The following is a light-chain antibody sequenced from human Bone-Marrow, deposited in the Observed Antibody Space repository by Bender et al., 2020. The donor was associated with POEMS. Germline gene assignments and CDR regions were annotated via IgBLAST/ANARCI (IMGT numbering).Light chain of an antibody. J-gene: IGLJ2*01. CDR2: QVI. Sequence: QSALTQPASMSGFPGQSITLSCTGTSSDVGNYNLVSWYQQHPGKAPQLIIYQVIRRPSGVSDRFSGSKSGYTASLKISGLQAEDEAGYYCCSYAGSATVVFGGGTRLTVL. CDR3: CSYAGSATVV. CDR1: SSDVGNYNL. V-gene: IGLV2-23*02.